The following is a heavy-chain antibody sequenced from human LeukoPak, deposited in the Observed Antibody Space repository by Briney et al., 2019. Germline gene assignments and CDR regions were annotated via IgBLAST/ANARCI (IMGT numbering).Heavy chain of an antibody. Sequence: GGSLRLSCAASGFTLSSYAMSWVRQAAGKGLEWVSAISDTGNTYHADSVKGGFTISRDSSKNTLLLQRNRLRPEDAAVYYCAKAPVTTCRGAFCYPFDYWGLGTLVTVSS. CDR1: GFTLSSYA. CDR3: AKAPVTTCRGAFCYPFDY. CDR2: ISDTGNT. D-gene: IGHD2-15*01. J-gene: IGHJ4*02. V-gene: IGHV3-23*01.